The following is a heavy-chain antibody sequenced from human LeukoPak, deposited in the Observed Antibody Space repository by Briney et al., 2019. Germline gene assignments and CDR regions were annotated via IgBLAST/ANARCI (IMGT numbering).Heavy chain of an antibody. CDR1: GFTFSSFA. CDR3: AKGGGWSGFLSLFVES. D-gene: IGHD3-3*01. J-gene: IGHJ4*02. Sequence: GGSLRLSCAASGFTFSSFAMTWVRQTPGKGLEWVAGISGGSDSSYLGDSAKGRFTISRDNSRGTVYLQMNSLRVEDTAVYYCAKGGGWSGFLSLFVESWGQGTLVTVSS. CDR2: ISGGSDSS. V-gene: IGHV3-23*01.